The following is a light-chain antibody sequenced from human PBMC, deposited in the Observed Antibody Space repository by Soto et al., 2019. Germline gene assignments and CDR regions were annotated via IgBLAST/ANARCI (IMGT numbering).Light chain of an antibody. Sequence: QSVLTQPPSVSGAPGQRVTISCTGSSSNIGGGYDVHWYQQLPGTAPKLLIYGNSNRPSGVPDRFSGSKSGTSASLAITGLQAEDEADYYCQSYDSSLSGSNVVFGGGTKVTVL. CDR2: GNS. J-gene: IGLJ2*01. CDR1: SSNIGGGYD. V-gene: IGLV1-40*01. CDR3: QSYDSSLSGSNVV.